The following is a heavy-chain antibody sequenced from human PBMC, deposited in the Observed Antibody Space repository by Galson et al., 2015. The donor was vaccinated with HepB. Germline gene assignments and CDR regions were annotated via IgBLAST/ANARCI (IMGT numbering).Heavy chain of an antibody. CDR3: ARQRRSSDYGDYGPYYFDY. J-gene: IGHJ4*02. Sequence: SETLSLTCTVSGGSISSSSYYWGWIRQPPGKGLEWIGSIYYSGSTYYNPSLKSRVTISVDTSKNQFSLKLSSVTAADTAVYYCARQRRSSDYGDYGPYYFDYWGQGTLVTVSS. V-gene: IGHV4-39*01. D-gene: IGHD4-17*01. CDR1: GGSISSSSYY. CDR2: IYYSGST.